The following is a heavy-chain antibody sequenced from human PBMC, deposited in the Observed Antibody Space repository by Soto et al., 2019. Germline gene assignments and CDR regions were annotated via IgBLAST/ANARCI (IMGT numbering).Heavy chain of an antibody. CDR2: IYYSGST. V-gene: IGHV4-31*02. J-gene: IGHJ6*02. CDR1: GGSISSGGYY. CDR3: ARLLRFLEWSSNYGMDV. D-gene: IGHD3-3*01. Sequence: SETLSLTCTVSGGSISSGGYYWSWIRQHPGKGLEWIGYIYYSGSTCYNPSLKSRVTISVDTSKNQFSLKLSSVTAADTAVYYCARLLRFLEWSSNYGMDVWGQGTTVTVSS.